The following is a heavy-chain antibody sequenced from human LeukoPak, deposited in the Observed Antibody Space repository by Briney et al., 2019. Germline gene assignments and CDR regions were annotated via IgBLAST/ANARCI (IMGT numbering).Heavy chain of an antibody. J-gene: IGHJ5*02. Sequence: GGSLRLSCAASGFTVSSNYMSWVRQAPGKGLEWVSSISSNSSYIYYADSVKGRFTISRDNAKNSLYLQMNSLRAEDTAVYYCAGVGCRTSCYDFDPWGQGTLVTVSS. V-gene: IGHV3-21*01. CDR1: GFTVSSNY. D-gene: IGHD2-2*01. CDR3: AGVGCRTSCYDFDP. CDR2: ISSNSSYI.